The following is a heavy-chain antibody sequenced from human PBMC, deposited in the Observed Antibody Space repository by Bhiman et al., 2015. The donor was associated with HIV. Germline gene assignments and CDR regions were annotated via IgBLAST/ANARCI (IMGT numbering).Heavy chain of an antibody. CDR3: AKGAGSSSGRY. J-gene: IGHJ4*02. V-gene: IGHV3-53*01. Sequence: DVHLVESGGGLIQPGGSLRLSCAASGFTVITSYMSWVRQAPGKGLEWVSVIYSDGNTFYADSVKGRFTISRDNSKNTLYLQMSSVRAEDTAVYYCAKGAGSSSGRYWGQGTLVTVSS. CDR1: GFTVITSY. CDR2: IYSDGNT. D-gene: IGHD6-6*01.